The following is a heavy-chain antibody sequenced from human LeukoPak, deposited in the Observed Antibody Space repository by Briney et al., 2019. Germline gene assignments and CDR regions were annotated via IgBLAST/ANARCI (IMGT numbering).Heavy chain of an antibody. V-gene: IGHV3-74*01. CDR1: GFTFSGYW. D-gene: IGHD3-10*01. J-gene: IGHJ3*02. Sequence: GGSLRLSCAASGFTFSGYWMHWVRQAPGKGLIWDSRINSDGGDTTYADSVRGRFTISRDNAKNTLYLQMNSLRADDTAVYYCARGGSGTFHIWGQGTMVTVSS. CDR3: ARGGSGTFHI. CDR2: INSDGGDT.